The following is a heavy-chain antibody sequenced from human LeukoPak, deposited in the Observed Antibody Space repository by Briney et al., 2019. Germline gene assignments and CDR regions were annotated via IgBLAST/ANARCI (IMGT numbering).Heavy chain of an antibody. CDR3: ATDGAGFDT. CDR2: INIGGTNT. V-gene: IGHV3-11*01. CDR1: GFTFNDYY. J-gene: IGHJ5*02. Sequence: GGSLRLSCAASGFTFNDYYMSWIRQAPGKGLEWLSYINIGGTNTHYADSVKGRFTISRDNAKKTLYLEMNNLRAEDTAVYYCATDGAGFDTWGQRVLVTVSS.